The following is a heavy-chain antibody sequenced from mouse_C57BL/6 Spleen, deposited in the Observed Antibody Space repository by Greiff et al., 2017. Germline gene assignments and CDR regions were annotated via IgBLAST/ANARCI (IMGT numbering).Heavy chain of an antibody. CDR1: GYTFTSYW. J-gene: IGHJ2*01. Sequence: QVQLQQPGAELVRPGSSVKLSCKASGYTFTSYWMHWVKQRPIQGLEWIGNIDPSDSETHYNQKFKDKATLTVDKSSSTAYMQLSSLTSEASAVYYCARSNYGRVGDYWGQGTTLTVSS. D-gene: IGHD1-1*01. V-gene: IGHV1-52*01. CDR2: IDPSDSET. CDR3: ARSNYGRVGDY.